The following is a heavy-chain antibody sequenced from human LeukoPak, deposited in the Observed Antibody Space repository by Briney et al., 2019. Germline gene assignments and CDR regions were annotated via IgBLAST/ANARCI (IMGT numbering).Heavy chain of an antibody. D-gene: IGHD5-18*01. V-gene: IGHV3-23*01. CDR3: AKRRNRNTGPFDY. CDR2: ISGSNT. Sequence: GGSLRLSCAASGFTISSDALTWVRLAPGKGLECVSGISGSNTYYAESVKGRFTISRDDSNNMLYLQMNSLRAEDTAVYYCAKRRNRNTGPFDYWGQGTLVTVSP. J-gene: IGHJ4*02. CDR1: GFTISSDA.